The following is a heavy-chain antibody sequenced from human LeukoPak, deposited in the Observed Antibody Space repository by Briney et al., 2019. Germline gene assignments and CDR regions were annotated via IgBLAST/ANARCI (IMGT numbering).Heavy chain of an antibody. Sequence: PSETLSLTCTVSGGSISSYYWSWIRQPPGKGLEGIGYIYYGGSTNYNPSLKRRVTISVDTSKNQFSLKLRSVTAADTAVYYCARHHLEWELLGYYYYYMDVWGKGTTVTVSS. J-gene: IGHJ6*03. CDR1: GGSISSYY. CDR2: IYYGGST. D-gene: IGHD1-26*01. CDR3: ARHHLEWELLGYYYYYMDV. V-gene: IGHV4-59*01.